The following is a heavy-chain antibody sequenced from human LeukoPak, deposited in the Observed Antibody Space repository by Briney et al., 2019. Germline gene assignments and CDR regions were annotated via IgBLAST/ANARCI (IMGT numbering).Heavy chain of an antibody. CDR1: GYTFSNYG. D-gene: IGHD1-1*01. V-gene: IGHV1-18*01. CDR3: ARDNDKVVDH. Sequence: GASVKVSCKTSGYTFSNYGISWVRQAPGQGLEWMGWITAYNGNRLNAQRFQGRITLTTDTSTSTSYMELRSLEYDDTAIYYCARDNDKVVDHWGQGTLVTVSS. CDR2: ITAYNGNR. J-gene: IGHJ4*01.